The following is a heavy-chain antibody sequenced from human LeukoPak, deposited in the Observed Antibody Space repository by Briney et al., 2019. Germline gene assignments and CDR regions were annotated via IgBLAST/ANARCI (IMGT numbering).Heavy chain of an antibody. CDR2: IYYSGST. D-gene: IGHD3-16*01. CDR1: GGSISSSSYY. CDR3: ARDLYYDYVWGSPTLDY. J-gene: IGHJ4*02. V-gene: IGHV4-39*07. Sequence: SETLSLTCTVSGGSISSSSYYWGWIRQPPGKGLEWIGSIYYSGSTYYNPSLKSRVAISVDTSKNQFSLKLSSVTAADTAVYYCARDLYYDYVWGSPTLDYWGQGTLVTVSS.